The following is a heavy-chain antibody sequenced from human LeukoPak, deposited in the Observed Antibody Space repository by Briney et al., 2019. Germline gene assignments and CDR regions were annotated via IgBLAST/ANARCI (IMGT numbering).Heavy chain of an antibody. CDR3: ARSSLSSSWLFDY. Sequence: GGSLRLSCAVSGFTFSDYYMSWIRLAPGKGLEWVSYIGSSGNTIYYADSVKGRFTISRDNAKNSLYLQMNSLRADDTAVYYCARSSLSSSWLFDYWGQGTLVTVSS. CDR2: IGSSGNTI. CDR1: GFTFSDYY. J-gene: IGHJ4*02. V-gene: IGHV3-11*01. D-gene: IGHD6-13*01.